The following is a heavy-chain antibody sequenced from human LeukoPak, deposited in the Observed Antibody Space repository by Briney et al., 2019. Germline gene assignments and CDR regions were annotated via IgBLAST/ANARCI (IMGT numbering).Heavy chain of an antibody. J-gene: IGHJ6*02. CDR2: ISAYNGNT. V-gene: IGHV1-18*01. CDR1: GYTFTSYG. Sequence: GASVKVSCKASGYTFTSYGISWVRQAPGQGLEWMGWISAYNGNTNYAQKLQGRVTMTTDTSTSTAYMELRSLRSDDTAVYYCARADYIVVVPAVTPYYYGMDVWGQGTTVTVSS. CDR3: ARADYIVVVPAVTPYYYGMDV. D-gene: IGHD2-2*01.